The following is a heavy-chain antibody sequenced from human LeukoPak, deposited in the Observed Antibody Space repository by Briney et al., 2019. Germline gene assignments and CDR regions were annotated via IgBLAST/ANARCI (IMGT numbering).Heavy chain of an antibody. D-gene: IGHD5-12*01. CDR3: AVSNGGYGP. J-gene: IGHJ5*02. CDR2: INSDGTTT. V-gene: IGHV3-74*01. CDR1: AFNFTAYW. Sequence: GGSLRLSCASSAFNFTAYWMHWVRHDPRQGLLWVARINSDGTTTNYADSVKGRFTISRDNAKNTLFLQMNSLRAEDTAVYFCAVSNGGYGPWGQGALVTVSS.